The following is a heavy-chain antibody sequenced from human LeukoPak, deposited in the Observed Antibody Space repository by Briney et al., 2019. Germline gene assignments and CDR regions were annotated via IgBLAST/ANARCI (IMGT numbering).Heavy chain of an antibody. Sequence: SETLSLTCTVSGGSISGYYWSWIRQPAGKGLEWIGRIYTSGSTNYNPSLKSRVTISVDKSKNQFSLKLSSVTAADTAIYYCARYPRPHYYDSSGINWYFDLWGRGTLVTVSS. J-gene: IGHJ2*01. CDR3: ARYPRPHYYDSSGINWYFDL. CDR1: GGSISGYY. V-gene: IGHV4-4*07. D-gene: IGHD3-22*01. CDR2: IYTSGST.